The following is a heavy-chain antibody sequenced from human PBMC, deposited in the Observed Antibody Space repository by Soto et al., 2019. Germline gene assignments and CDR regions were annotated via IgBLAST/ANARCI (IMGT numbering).Heavy chain of an antibody. V-gene: IGHV2-5*02. CDR3: AHRVTFSVSWDGGWFES. CDR1: GFSLTKSGVG. J-gene: IGHJ5*01. Sequence: QITLKESGPTLVEPTQTLTLTCSFSGFSLTKSGVGVGWFRQAPGKALECLGIIYWDDDRRYNPSLKTRLTNTKDPSKNPVVPNKTYMEPVDTGPYYCAHRVTFSVSWDGGWFESWGQGTPVTVS. D-gene: IGHD1-26*01. CDR2: IYWDDDR.